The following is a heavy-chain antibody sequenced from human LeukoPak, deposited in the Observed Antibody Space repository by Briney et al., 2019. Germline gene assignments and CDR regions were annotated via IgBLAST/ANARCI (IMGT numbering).Heavy chain of an antibody. CDR2: IYYSGST. D-gene: IGHD5-18*01. J-gene: IGHJ4*02. V-gene: IGHV4-59*01. CDR1: GGSISSYY. Sequence: PSETLSLTCTVSGGSISSYYWSWIRQPPGKGLGWIGYIYYSGSTNYNPSLKSRVTISVDTSKNQFSLKLSSVTAADTAVYYCARRYNYGYNFDYWGQGTLVTVSS. CDR3: ARRYNYGYNFDY.